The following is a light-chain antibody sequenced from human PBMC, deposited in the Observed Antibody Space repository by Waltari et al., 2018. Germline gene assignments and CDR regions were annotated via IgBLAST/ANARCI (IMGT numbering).Light chain of an antibody. CDR2: DAS. CDR1: QSVGRA. CDR3: QMYVRLPVT. Sequence: CRASQSVGRALAWYQQKPGQAPRLLIYDASSRATGISDKFSGSGSGTDFSLTINRVEPEDFAVYFCQMYVRLPVTFGQGTKVEVK. J-gene: IGKJ1*01. V-gene: IGKV3-20*01.